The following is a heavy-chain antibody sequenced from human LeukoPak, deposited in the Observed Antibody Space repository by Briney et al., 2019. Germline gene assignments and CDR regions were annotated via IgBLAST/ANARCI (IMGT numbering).Heavy chain of an antibody. CDR2: SGGDGGST. J-gene: IGHJ2*01. CDR3: AKALNYWYFDL. CDR1: GFTFSSYD. V-gene: IGHV3-23*01. Sequence: EGSLRLSCAASGFTFSSYDMSWVRQAPGKGLEWVSASGGDGGSTYADSVKGRFTISRDNSKNTLYLQMNSLRAEDTATYYCAKALNYWYFDLWGRGNLVTVSS.